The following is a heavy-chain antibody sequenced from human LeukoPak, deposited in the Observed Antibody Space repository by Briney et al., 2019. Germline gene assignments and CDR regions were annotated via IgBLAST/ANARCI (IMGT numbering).Heavy chain of an antibody. Sequence: GGSLRLSCTASGFTFGDYAMSWFRQAPGKGREWGGFIRSKAYGGTTEYAASGKGRFTISRDDSKSIAYLQMNSLKTEDTAVYYCTREAGYDSSGYYSFDYWGQGTLVTVSS. CDR2: IRSKAYGGTT. CDR3: TREAGYDSSGYYSFDY. J-gene: IGHJ4*02. CDR1: GFTFGDYA. V-gene: IGHV3-49*03. D-gene: IGHD3-22*01.